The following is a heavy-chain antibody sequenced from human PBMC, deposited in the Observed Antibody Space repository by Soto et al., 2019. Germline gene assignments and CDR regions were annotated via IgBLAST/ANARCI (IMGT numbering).Heavy chain of an antibody. CDR2: ISSSSSTI. J-gene: IGHJ4*02. D-gene: IGHD2-15*01. V-gene: IGHV3-48*01. CDR1: GFTFSSYS. Sequence: EVQLVESGGGLVQPGGSLRLSCAASGFTFSSYSMNWVRQAPGKGLEWVSYISSSSSTIYYADSVKGRFTISGDKAKNSLYLHMKSLRAEDTAVYFCARVVGYPARFDYRGQGTLVTVSS. CDR3: ARVVGYPARFDY.